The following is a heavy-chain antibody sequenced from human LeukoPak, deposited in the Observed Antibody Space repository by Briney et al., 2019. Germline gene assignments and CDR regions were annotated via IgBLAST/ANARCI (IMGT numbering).Heavy chain of an antibody. J-gene: IGHJ4*02. CDR2: IGTAGDT. Sequence: SGGSLRLSCAASGFTFSDYDMHWVRQATGKGLEWVSAIGTAGDTYYTGSVKGRFTISSENAKNSLYLQMNSLRAGDTAVYYCARVAKERVGGVYYFDYWGQGTLVTVSS. V-gene: IGHV3-13*01. D-gene: IGHD1-1*01. CDR1: GFTFSDYD. CDR3: ARVAKERVGGVYYFDY.